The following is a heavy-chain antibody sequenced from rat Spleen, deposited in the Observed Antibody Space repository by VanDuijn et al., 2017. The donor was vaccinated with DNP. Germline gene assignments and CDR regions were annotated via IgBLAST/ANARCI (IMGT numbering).Heavy chain of an antibody. D-gene: IGHD1-1*01. J-gene: IGHJ3*01. V-gene: IGHV5-22*01. CDR3: ARPMDYYSGGFAY. CDR1: GFTVSDYY. Sequence: EVKLVESGGGLVQPGRSLKLSCAASGFTVSDYYMAWVRQAPTKGLEWVAYISYDGGRTYNGDSVKGRFTISRDNAKSTLYLQMNSLRSEDMATYYCARPMDYYSGGFAYWGQGTLVTVSS. CDR2: ISYDGGRT.